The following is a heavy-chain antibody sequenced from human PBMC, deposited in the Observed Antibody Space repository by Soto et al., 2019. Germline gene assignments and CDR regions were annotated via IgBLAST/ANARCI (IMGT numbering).Heavy chain of an antibody. Sequence: GGSLRLSCAASGFTFSSYSMNWVRQAPGKGLEWVSSISSSSSYIYYADSVKGRFTISRDNAKNSLYLQMNSLRAEDTAVYYCARDSAGHYLYSYYYYYMDVWGKGTTVTVSS. CDR3: ARDSAGHYLYSYYYYYMDV. CDR2: ISSSSSYI. CDR1: GFTFSSYS. V-gene: IGHV3-21*01. J-gene: IGHJ6*03. D-gene: IGHD4-4*01.